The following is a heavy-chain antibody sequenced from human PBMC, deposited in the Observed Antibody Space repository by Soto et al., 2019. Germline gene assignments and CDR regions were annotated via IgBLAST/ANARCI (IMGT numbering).Heavy chain of an antibody. J-gene: IGHJ6*02. CDR3: GGYHYYYGMDV. CDR2: IYHSGST. V-gene: IGHV4-4*02. CDR1: VGSIISSNW. Sequence: PSKTLSLTCAFSVGSIISSNWCSWVRQPPGKGLEWIGEIYHSGSTNYNPSLKRRVTISVDKSKNQFSLKLSSVTAADTAVYYCGGYHYYYGMDVWGQGTTVTVSS.